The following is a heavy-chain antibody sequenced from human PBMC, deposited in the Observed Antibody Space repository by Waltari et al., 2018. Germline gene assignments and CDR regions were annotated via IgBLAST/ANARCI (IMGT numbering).Heavy chain of an antibody. V-gene: IGHV1-18*04. D-gene: IGHD3-10*01. Sequence: QIHVVQSGAEVAKPGAAVKVSCKTSGYPFASYGITWVRQAPGQGLEWMGWINVYGGHTNYAESLQDRVTITADRSTNTAYMELRSLRADDTAVYFCARRGGSQSYFDYWGQGTLVSVAS. CDR2: INVYGGHT. J-gene: IGHJ4*02. CDR3: ARRGGSQSYFDY. CDR1: GYPFASYG.